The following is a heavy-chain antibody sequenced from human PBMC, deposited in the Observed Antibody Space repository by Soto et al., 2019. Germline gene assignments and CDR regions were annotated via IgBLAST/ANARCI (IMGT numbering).Heavy chain of an antibody. V-gene: IGHV4-31*03. D-gene: IGHD1-7*01. J-gene: IGHJ5*02. Sequence: SETLSLTCTVSGGSISSGGYYWSWIRQHPGKGLEWIGYIYYSGSTYYNPSLKSRATISVDTSKNQFSLKLSSVTAADTAVYYCARGSGTTIGWFDTWGQGTLVTVSS. CDR1: GGSISSGGYY. CDR3: ARGSGTTIGWFDT. CDR2: IYYSGST.